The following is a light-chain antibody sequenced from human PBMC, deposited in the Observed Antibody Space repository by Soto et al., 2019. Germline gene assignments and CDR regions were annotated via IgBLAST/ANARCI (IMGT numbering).Light chain of an antibody. J-gene: IGLJ2*01. CDR2: DVI. CDR1: SSDVGGYNY. CDR3: SSYTSSVTLI. V-gene: IGLV2-14*03. Sequence: QSALTRPASVSGSPGQSITISCTGTSSDVGGYNYVSWFQQHPGKAPKLIIYDVINRPSGVSNRFSGSKSGNTASLTISGLQAEDEADYYCSSYTSSVTLIFGGGTKLTVL.